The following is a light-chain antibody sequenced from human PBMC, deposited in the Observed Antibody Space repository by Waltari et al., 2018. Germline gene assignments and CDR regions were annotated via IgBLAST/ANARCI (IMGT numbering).Light chain of an antibody. Sequence: DIQLTQSPSSLSASIGDGVTITCRASHDVSKRLNWYQQKLGEAPKLLIYYVSHLERGVPSRFRGRGSGTDFTLTISSLEPEYVATYYCHQYESLIAFGQGTRL. CDR1: HDVSKR. J-gene: IGKJ5*01. V-gene: IGKV1-33*01. CDR3: HQYESLIA. CDR2: YVS.